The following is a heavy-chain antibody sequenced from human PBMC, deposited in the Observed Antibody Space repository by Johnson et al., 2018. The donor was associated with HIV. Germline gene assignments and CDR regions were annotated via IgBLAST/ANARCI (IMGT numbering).Heavy chain of an antibody. J-gene: IGHJ3*02. D-gene: IGHD5-24*01. Sequence: QVQLVESGGGVVQPGRSLRLSCAASGFIFSSYGMHWVRQAPGKGLEWVAVIAADGSNAFYADSVKGRFTISRDNSKNTLYLQMNSLRPEDTAVYFCAREKGMTTIRDAFDIWGQGTMGTVSS. CDR1: GFIFSSYG. CDR2: IAADGSNA. V-gene: IGHV3-30*03. CDR3: AREKGMTTIRDAFDI.